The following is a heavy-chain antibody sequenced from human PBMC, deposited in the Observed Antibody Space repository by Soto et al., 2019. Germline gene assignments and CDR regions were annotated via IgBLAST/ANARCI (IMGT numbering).Heavy chain of an antibody. CDR3: ATVPRGGGNRYHSRAMDV. V-gene: IGHV3-13*01. J-gene: IGHJ6*03. CDR1: GFTFSRHD. Sequence: EVQLVESGGALVQPGGYLRLSCAASGFTFSRHDMHWVRQAAGKGLEWVSSIGVVGDTYYPDSVKGRFTVSREDAKDSLYLQMSGLRAEDTAVYYCATVPRGGGNRYHSRAMDVWGEGTSGTVAS. CDR2: IGVVGDT. D-gene: IGHD2-15*01.